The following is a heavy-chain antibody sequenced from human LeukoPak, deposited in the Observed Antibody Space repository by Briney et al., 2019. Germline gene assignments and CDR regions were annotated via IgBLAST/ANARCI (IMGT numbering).Heavy chain of an antibody. V-gene: IGHV1-58*02. D-gene: IGHD3/OR15-3a*01. CDR2: IVVRGGST. Sequence: SVKVSCKTSGFHFISSSMQWVRQARGQGLEWMGGIVVRGGSTNFAQKFQDRISVIRDMSTSTVYLHLSSLRPEDTAVFYCAASRGQITWTGLGAWGQGTLITVSS. CDR3: AASRGQITWTGLGA. CDR1: GFHFISSS. J-gene: IGHJ5*02.